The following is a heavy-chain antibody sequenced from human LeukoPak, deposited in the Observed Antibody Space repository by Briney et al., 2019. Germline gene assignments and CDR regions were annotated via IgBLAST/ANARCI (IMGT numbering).Heavy chain of an antibody. Sequence: SVKVSCKASGGTFSSYAISWVRQAPGQGLEWMGGIIPIFGTANYAQKFQGRVTITTDKSTGTAYMELSSLRSEDTAVYYCARLDGNTAMVDYWGQGTLVTVSS. D-gene: IGHD5-18*01. CDR3: ARLDGNTAMVDY. V-gene: IGHV1-69*05. CDR2: IIPIFGTA. CDR1: GGTFSSYA. J-gene: IGHJ4*02.